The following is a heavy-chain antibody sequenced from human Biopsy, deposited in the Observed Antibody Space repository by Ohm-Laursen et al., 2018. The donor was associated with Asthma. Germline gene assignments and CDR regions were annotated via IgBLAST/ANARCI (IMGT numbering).Heavy chain of an antibody. Sequence: KVSCKPSGYNFISFAIHWVRQAPGQRLEWMGWVNTGNGDTKYSQKFQGRVTITRDTSASTAYMELRSLRSEDTATYYCARTYYDFLTGQVKDVFGVWGQGTMVTVSS. V-gene: IGHV1-3*04. J-gene: IGHJ3*01. CDR3: ARTYYDFLTGQVKDVFGV. CDR2: VNTGNGDT. D-gene: IGHD3-9*01. CDR1: GYNFISFA.